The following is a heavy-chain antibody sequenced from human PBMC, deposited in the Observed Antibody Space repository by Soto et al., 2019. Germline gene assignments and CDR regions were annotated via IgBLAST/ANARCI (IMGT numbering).Heavy chain of an antibody. CDR3: AREKGYSGYVYYFDY. CDR1: GYTFTSYG. Sequence: ASVNFSCKASGYTFTSYGISWVRQAPGQGLEWMGWISAYNGNTNYAQKLQGRVTMTTGTSTSTAYMELRSLRSDDTAVYYCAREKGYSGYVYYFDYWGQGTLVTVSS. D-gene: IGHD5-12*01. J-gene: IGHJ4*02. CDR2: ISAYNGNT. V-gene: IGHV1-18*04.